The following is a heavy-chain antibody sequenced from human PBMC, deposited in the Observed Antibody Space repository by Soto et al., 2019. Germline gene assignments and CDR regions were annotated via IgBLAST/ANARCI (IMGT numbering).Heavy chain of an antibody. V-gene: IGHV3-30-3*01. CDR2: ISYDGSNK. J-gene: IGHJ6*02. Sequence: GGSLGLSCAASGFSFSSYSLHWFRQAPGTGMEWVAVISYDGSNKYYADSVKGRFTISRDNSKNTLYLQMNSLRAEDTTVYYCAREEEYCISTSSYYYYYGMDVWGQGTTVTVSS. D-gene: IGHD2-2*01. CDR3: AREEEYCISTSSYYYYYGMDV. CDR1: GFSFSSYS.